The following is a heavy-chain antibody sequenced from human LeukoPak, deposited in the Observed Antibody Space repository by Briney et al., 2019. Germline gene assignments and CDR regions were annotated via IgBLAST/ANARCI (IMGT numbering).Heavy chain of an antibody. CDR2: IYSGGST. V-gene: IGHV3-53*01. CDR1: GGSISSSNW. J-gene: IGHJ4*02. CDR3: AKQYYYDSSGCSY. Sequence: PSETLSLTCAVSGGSISSSNWWSWVRQAPGKGLEWVSVIYSGGSTYYADSVKGRFTISRDNSKNTLYLQMNSLRAEDTAVYYCAKQYYYDSSGCSYWGQGTLVTVSS. D-gene: IGHD3-22*01.